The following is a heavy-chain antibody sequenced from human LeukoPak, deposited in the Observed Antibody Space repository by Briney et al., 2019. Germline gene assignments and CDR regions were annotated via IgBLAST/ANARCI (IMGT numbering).Heavy chain of an antibody. V-gene: IGHV1-69*01. J-gene: IGHJ4*02. CDR3: ATDSSSWYGGDY. D-gene: IGHD6-13*01. CDR2: IIPIFGTA. CDR1: GGTFSSYA. Sequence: ASVKVSSKASGGTFSSYAISWVRQAPGQGLEWMGGIIPIFGTANYAQKFQGRVTITADESTSTAYMELSSLRSEDTAVYYCATDSSSWYGGDYWGQGTLVTVSS.